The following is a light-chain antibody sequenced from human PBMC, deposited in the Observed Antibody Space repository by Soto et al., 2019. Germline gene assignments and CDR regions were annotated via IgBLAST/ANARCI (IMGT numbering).Light chain of an antibody. CDR1: QSISSW. Sequence: DIQMTQSPSTLSASIGDRVNITCRASQSISSWLAWYQQKPGKAPKVLIYKASNLESGVPSRFSGSGSETEFTLTISSLQPDDFATYYCQQYKSYWTFGQGTKV. J-gene: IGKJ1*01. CDR2: KAS. V-gene: IGKV1-5*03. CDR3: QQYKSYWT.